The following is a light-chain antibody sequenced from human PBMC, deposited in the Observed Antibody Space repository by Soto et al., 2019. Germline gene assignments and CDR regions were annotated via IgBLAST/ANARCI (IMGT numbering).Light chain of an antibody. CDR3: ATWDDSLNGVV. CDR1: YSNIGSNT. V-gene: IGLV1-44*01. Sequence: QSVLTQPPSASGTPGQRVTISCSGSYSNIGSNTVNWYQQLPETAPKLLIYSNNQRPSGVPDRFSGSKSGTSASLAISGLQSGDEADYYCATWDDSLNGVVFGGGTKLTVL. J-gene: IGLJ2*01. CDR2: SNN.